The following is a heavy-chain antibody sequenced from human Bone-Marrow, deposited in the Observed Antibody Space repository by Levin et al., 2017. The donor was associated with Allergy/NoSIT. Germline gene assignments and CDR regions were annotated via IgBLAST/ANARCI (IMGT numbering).Heavy chain of an antibody. J-gene: IGHJ4*01. D-gene: IGHD1-1*01. V-gene: IGHV3-30*03. CDR3: APTAGNQRHDFDS. CDR2: LSYDGTTE. CDR1: GFTFENHG. Sequence: GESLKISCVGSGFTFENHGIHWVRQAPGKGLEWVSVLSYDGTTEYYAHSVKGRLTMSRDNSKNTVYVQIQSLRVDDTAVYYCAPTAGNQRHDFDSWGQGTLVTVSS.